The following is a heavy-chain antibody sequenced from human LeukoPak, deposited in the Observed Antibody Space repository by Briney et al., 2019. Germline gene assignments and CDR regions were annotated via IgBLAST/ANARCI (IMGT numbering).Heavy chain of an antibody. CDR2: INHSGST. D-gene: IGHD5-18*01. CDR1: GGSFSGYY. J-gene: IGHJ4*02. CDR3: ARWKIGYGH. V-gene: IGHV4-34*01. Sequence: SETLSLTCAVYGGSFSGYYWSWIRQPPGKGLEWIGEINHSGSTNYNPSLKSRVTISVDTSKNQFSLKLSSVTAADTAVYYCARWKIGYGHWGQGTLVTVSS.